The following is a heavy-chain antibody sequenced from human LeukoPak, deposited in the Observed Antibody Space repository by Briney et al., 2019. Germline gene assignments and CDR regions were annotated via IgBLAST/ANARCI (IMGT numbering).Heavy chain of an antibody. J-gene: IGHJ4*02. CDR2: IKQDGSEK. CDR3: ARGGVLLWFGELFDY. D-gene: IGHD3-10*01. V-gene: IGHV3-7*01. Sequence: GGSLRLSCEASGFTFSSYWMSWVRQAPGKGLEWVANIKQDGSEKYYVDSVKGRFTISRDNAKNSLYLQMNSLRAEDTAVYYCARGGVLLWFGELFDYWGQGTLVTVSS. CDR1: GFTFSSYW.